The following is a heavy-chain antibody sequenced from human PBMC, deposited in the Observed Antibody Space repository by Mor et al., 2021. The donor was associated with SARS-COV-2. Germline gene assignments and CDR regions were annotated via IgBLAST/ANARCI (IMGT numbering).Heavy chain of an antibody. V-gene: IGHV3-33*01. J-gene: IGHJ6*02. CDR2: IWYDGSNK. Sequence: IWYDGSNKYYADSVKGRFTISRDNSKNTLYLQMNSLRAEDTAVYYCARDHGAGGYCESYYYYGMDVWGQG. CDR3: ARDHGAGGYCESYYYYGMDV. D-gene: IGHD2-21*01.